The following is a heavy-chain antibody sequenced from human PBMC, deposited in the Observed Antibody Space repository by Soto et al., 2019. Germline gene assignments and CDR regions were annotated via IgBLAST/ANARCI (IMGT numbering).Heavy chain of an antibody. V-gene: IGHV4-31*03. J-gene: IGHJ4*02. CDR1: GGSISSGGYY. Sequence: QVQLQESGPGLVKPSQTLSLTCTVSGGSISSGGYYWSWIRQHPGKGLEWIGYIYYSGSTYYNPSLTSRVTIPVDTSKKQCSLKLSSVTAADTAVYYCARGGSSSPYFDDWGQGTLVTVSS. CDR3: ARGGSSSPYFDD. CDR2: IYYSGST. D-gene: IGHD6-13*01.